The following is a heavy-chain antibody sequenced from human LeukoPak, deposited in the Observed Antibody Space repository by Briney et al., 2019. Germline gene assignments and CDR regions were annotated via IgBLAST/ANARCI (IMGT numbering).Heavy chain of an antibody. CDR3: AREGSGSYYLDH. J-gene: IGHJ4*02. Sequence: GRSLRLSWEASGLTFNSYGMHWVRQAPGKGLEWVAVIWYDGSKDYYADSVKGRFTISRDNSKNTLYLQMTSLRAEDTAVYYCAREGSGSYYLDHWGQGTQVIVSS. D-gene: IGHD1-26*01. V-gene: IGHV3-33*01. CDR2: IWYDGSKD. CDR1: GLTFNSYG.